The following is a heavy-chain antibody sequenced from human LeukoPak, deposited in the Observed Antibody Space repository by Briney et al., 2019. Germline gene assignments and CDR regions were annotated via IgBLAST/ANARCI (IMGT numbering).Heavy chain of an antibody. Sequence: GASVKVSCKASGYTFTGYYMHWVRQAPGQGLEWMGWINPNSGGTNYAQKFQGRVTMTRDTSISTAYMELSRLRSDDTAVYYCARAPGVWFGELLEVAYWGQGTLVTVSS. D-gene: IGHD3-10*01. J-gene: IGHJ4*02. CDR3: ARAPGVWFGELLEVAY. CDR2: INPNSGGT. CDR1: GYTFTGYY. V-gene: IGHV1-2*02.